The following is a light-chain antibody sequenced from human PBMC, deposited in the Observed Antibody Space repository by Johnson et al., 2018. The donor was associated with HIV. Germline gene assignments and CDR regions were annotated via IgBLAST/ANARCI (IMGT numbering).Light chain of an antibody. J-gene: IGLJ1*01. Sequence: QPVLTQPPSVSAAPGQKVTISCSGSSSNIGNNYLSWYQQLPGTAPKLLIYENNKRPSGIPDRFSGSKSGTSATLGITGLQTGDEADYYCGTWDSCLSAYVFATGTKVTVL. V-gene: IGLV1-51*02. CDR3: GTWDSCLSAYV. CDR1: SSNIGNNY. CDR2: ENN.